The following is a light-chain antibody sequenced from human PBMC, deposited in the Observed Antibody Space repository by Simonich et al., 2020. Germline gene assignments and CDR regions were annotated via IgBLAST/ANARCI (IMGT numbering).Light chain of an antibody. Sequence: QSALTQPASVSGSPGQSITISCTGTSSDVGGYNYVSWYQQHPGKAPKLMIYDVSKRPSAVSNRVSGSKSGNTASLTISGLQAEDEADYYCCSYAGSSTFGVFGGGTKLTVL. CDR1: SSDVGGYNY. V-gene: IGLV2-23*02. CDR3: CSYAGSSTFGV. CDR2: DVS. J-gene: IGLJ3*02.